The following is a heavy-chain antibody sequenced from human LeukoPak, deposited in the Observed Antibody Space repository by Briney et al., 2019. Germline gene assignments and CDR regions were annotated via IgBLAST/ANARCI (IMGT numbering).Heavy chain of an antibody. V-gene: IGHV3-72*01. CDR1: GFTFSDHY. CDR3: VRGHDSFDY. D-gene: IGHD3-3*01. CDR2: SRNKDHRYST. Sequence: GGSLRLSCAVSGFTFSDHYMDWVRQAAGKGLEWVGRSRNKDHRYSTEYAASVEGRFTISRDLSKNSLYLQMNSLRIEDTAIYYCVRGHDSFDYWGLGTLVTVSS. J-gene: IGHJ4*02.